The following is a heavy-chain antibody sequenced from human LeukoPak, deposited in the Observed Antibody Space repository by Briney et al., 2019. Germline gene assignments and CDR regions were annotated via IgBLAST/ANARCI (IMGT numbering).Heavy chain of an antibody. V-gene: IGHV3-21*01. Sequence: GGSLRLSCVGSGFTFSFYAMNWVRQAPGKGLEWVSSISGSSGYLYYADSVKGRFTISRDNAKNSLYLQMNSLRDEDTAVYYCATNSPDSSGSYVGPFERWGQGTLVTVSS. D-gene: IGHD6-19*01. CDR3: ATNSPDSSGSYVGPFER. CDR2: ISGSSGYL. CDR1: GFTFSFYA. J-gene: IGHJ4*02.